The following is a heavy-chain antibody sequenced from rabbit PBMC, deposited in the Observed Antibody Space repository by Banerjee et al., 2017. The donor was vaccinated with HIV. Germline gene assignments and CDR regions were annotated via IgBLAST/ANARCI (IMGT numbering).Heavy chain of an antibody. J-gene: IGHJ3*01. CDR1: GFSFSGGYD. D-gene: IGHD8-1*01. V-gene: IGHV1S40*01. CDR2: IATYGDNT. Sequence: QSLEESGGGLVQPEGSLTLTCKASGFSFSGGYDMCWVRQAPGKGLEWIACIATYGDNTYYATWAKGRFTISKTSSTTVTLQMTSLTAADTATYFCARGAGYVGCGYDLWGQGTLVTVS. CDR3: ARGAGYVGCGYDL.